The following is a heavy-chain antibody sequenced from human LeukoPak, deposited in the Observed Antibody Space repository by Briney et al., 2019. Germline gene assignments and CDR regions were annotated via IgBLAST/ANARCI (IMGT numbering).Heavy chain of an antibody. CDR2: ISGSGGST. CDR3: AKLKVLVVPAATDY. Sequence: GGSLRLSCAASGFTFSSYAMSWVRQAPGKGLEWGSAISGSGGSTYYADSVKGRFTISRDNSKNTLYLQMNSLRAEDTAVYYCAKLKVLVVPAATDYWGQGTLVTVSS. V-gene: IGHV3-23*01. CDR1: GFTFSSYA. J-gene: IGHJ4*02. D-gene: IGHD2-2*01.